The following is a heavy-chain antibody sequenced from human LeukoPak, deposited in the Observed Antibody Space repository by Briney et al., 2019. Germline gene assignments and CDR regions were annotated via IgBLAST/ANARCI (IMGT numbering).Heavy chain of an antibody. Sequence: PGGSLRLSCAASGFTLSSYSMNWVRQAPGKGLEWVSFISSSSSYIHYADSVKGRFTISRDNAKNSLYLQMNSLRAEDTAVYYCAELGITMIGGVWGKGTTVTTSS. D-gene: IGHD3-10*02. CDR1: GFTLSSYS. V-gene: IGHV3-21*01. CDR2: ISSSSSYI. CDR3: AELGITMIGGV. J-gene: IGHJ6*04.